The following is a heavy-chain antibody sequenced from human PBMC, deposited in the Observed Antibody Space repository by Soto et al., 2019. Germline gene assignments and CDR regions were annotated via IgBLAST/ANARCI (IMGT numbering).Heavy chain of an antibody. V-gene: IGHV4-31*03. D-gene: IGHD5-12*01. J-gene: IGHJ3*02. Sequence: QVQLQESDAGLVKASQTLSLTCTISGGSVSRGAYYWTWIRQSPGKGLEWIGYIYYSGSTYYSPSLKSRLSISLDTAKNQFSLRLSSLTAADTAMYYCARARLRAVYAFEIWGQGTMVTVSS. CDR3: ARARLRAVYAFEI. CDR1: GGSVSRGAYY. CDR2: IYYSGST.